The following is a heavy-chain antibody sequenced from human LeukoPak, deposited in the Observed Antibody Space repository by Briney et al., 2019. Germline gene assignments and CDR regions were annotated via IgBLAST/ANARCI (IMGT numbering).Heavy chain of an antibody. Sequence: TLSLTCTVSGFSLSTSGVGVGWIRQPPGKALEWLALIYWNDDKRYSPSLKSRLTITKDTSKNQVVLTMTNMDPVDTATYYCAHERREIAAADTRYYYYMDVWGKGTTVTISS. D-gene: IGHD6-13*01. J-gene: IGHJ6*03. V-gene: IGHV2-5*01. CDR3: AHERREIAAADTRYYYYMDV. CDR2: IYWNDDK. CDR1: GFSLSTSGVG.